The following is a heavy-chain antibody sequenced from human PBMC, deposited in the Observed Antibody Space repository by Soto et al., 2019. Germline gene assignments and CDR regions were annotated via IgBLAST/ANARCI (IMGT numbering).Heavy chain of an antibody. J-gene: IGHJ4*02. Sequence: QVPLVQSGAEVKKPGASVKVSCKASGYTFTSYGISWVRQAPGQGLEWMGWISAYNGNTKYAQKLQGRVTMTTDTSTSTAYMELRSLRSDDTAVYYCARDRMYYDSLTGYFVYWGQGTLVTVSS. CDR2: ISAYNGNT. D-gene: IGHD3-9*01. CDR3: ARDRMYYDSLTGYFVY. V-gene: IGHV1-18*01. CDR1: GYTFTSYG.